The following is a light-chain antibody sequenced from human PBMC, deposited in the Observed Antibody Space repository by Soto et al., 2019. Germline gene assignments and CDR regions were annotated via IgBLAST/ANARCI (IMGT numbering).Light chain of an antibody. CDR3: QQRWSWPLT. J-gene: IGKJ4*01. V-gene: IGKV3-11*01. Sequence: EIVLTQSPATLSLSPGERATLSCRASQSVSSYLAWYQQKPGQAPRLLIYDASKRATGIPARFSGSGSGADVTLTLRSLEPEDFAVYFCQQRWSWPLTFGGGTKVEIK. CDR2: DAS. CDR1: QSVSSY.